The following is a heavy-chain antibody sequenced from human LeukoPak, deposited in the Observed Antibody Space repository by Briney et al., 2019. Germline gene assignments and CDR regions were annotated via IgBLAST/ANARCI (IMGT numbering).Heavy chain of an antibody. V-gene: IGHV1-46*01. J-gene: IGHJ3*02. Sequence: GASVKVSCKASGYTFTSYYMHWVRQAPGQGLEWMGIINPSGGSTSYAQKFQGRDTMTRDTSTSTVYMELSSLRSEDTAVYYCARDRFWSAPYMGSGYDAFDIWGQGTMVTVSS. CDR2: INPSGGST. CDR3: ARDRFWSAPYMGSGYDAFDI. D-gene: IGHD3-3*01. CDR1: GYTFTSYY.